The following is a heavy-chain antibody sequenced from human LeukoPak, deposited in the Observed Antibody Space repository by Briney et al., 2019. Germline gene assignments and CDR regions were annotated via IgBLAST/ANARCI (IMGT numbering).Heavy chain of an antibody. CDR2: MNPNSGNT. J-gene: IGHJ3*02. CDR3: ARVFGTYCTNGVCYKPPDAFDI. D-gene: IGHD2-8*01. V-gene: IGHV1-8*01. CDR1: GYTFTSYD. Sequence: AASVKVSCKASGYTFTSYDINWVRQATGQGLEWMGWMNPNSGNTGYAQKFQGRVTMTRNTSISTAYMELSSLRSEDTAVYYCARVFGTYCTNGVCYKPPDAFDIWGQGTMVTVSS.